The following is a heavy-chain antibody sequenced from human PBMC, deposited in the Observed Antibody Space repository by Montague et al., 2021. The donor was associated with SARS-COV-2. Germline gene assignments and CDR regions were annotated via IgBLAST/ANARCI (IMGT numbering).Heavy chain of an antibody. CDR1: GGSISSYY. J-gene: IGHJ3*02. Sequence: SETLSLTCTVSGGSISSYYWSWIRQPPGKGLEWIGYIYYSGSTNHNPSLKSRVTISVDTSKNQFSLKLSSVTAADTAVYYCARTNYDFWRGHQRGGAFDIWGQGTMVTVSS. CDR2: IYYSGST. CDR3: ARTNYDFWRGHQRGGAFDI. V-gene: IGHV4-59*08. D-gene: IGHD3-3*01.